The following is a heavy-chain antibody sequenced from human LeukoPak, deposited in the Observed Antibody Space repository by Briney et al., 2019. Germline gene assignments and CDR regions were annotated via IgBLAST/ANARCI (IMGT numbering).Heavy chain of an antibody. CDR3: AKELDSYGYQNDY. J-gene: IGHJ4*02. Sequence: GGSLRLSCLTSGFTFSTNAMSWVRQAPGKGLEWISGISGSGASTYYADSVTGRFTISRDNSRNTLYLQMNSLRGDDTAVYYCAKELDSYGYQNDYWGQGTLVTVSS. D-gene: IGHD5-18*01. CDR1: GFTFSTNA. V-gene: IGHV3-23*01. CDR2: ISGSGAST.